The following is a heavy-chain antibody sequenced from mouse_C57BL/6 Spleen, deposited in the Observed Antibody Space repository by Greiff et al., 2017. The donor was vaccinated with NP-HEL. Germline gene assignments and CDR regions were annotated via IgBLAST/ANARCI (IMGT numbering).Heavy chain of an antibody. Sequence: EVQLQQSGPELVKPGASVKISCKASGYSFTGYYMNWVKQSPEKSLEWIGEINPSTGGTTYNQKFKAKATLTVDKSSSTAYMQLKSLTSEDSAVYYCARSYDGYYWFAYWGQGTLVTVSA. V-gene: IGHV1-42*01. D-gene: IGHD2-3*01. CDR2: INPSTGGT. J-gene: IGHJ3*01. CDR3: ARSYDGYYWFAY. CDR1: GYSFTGYY.